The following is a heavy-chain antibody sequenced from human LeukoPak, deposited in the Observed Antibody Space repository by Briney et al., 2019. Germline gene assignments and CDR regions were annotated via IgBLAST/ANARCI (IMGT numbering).Heavy chain of an antibody. J-gene: IGHJ5*02. V-gene: IGHV1-2*06. CDR2: INPNSGGT. D-gene: IGHD3-10*01. CDR3: ARAPLGYNWFDP. Sequence: ASVKVSCKASGYTFTGYYLHWVRQAPGQGLEWMGRINPNSGGTNYAQKFQGRVTMTKDTSISTGYMELSRLRSDDTAVYYCARAPLGYNWFDPWGQGTLVTVSS. CDR1: GYTFTGYY.